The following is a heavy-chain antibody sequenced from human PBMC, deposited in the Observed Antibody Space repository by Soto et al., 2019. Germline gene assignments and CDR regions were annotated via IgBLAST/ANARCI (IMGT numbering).Heavy chain of an antibody. CDR1: GFTFSSYW. D-gene: IGHD2-8*01. J-gene: IGHJ4*02. V-gene: IGHV3-7*01. CDR2: IKQDGSEK. Sequence: PGGSLRLSCAASGFTFSSYWMSWVRQAPGKGLEWVANIKQDGSEKYYVDSVKGRFTISRDNAKNSLYLQMNGLRAEDTAVYYCAREGEYCTNGVCYILGPDYWGQGTLVTVSS. CDR3: AREGEYCTNGVCYILGPDY.